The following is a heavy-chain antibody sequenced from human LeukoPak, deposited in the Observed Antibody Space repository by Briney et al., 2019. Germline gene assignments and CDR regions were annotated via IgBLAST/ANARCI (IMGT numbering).Heavy chain of an antibody. J-gene: IGHJ4*02. CDR3: ARSVYDSSGYNSSNLDY. D-gene: IGHD3-22*01. CDR2: INHSGST. V-gene: IGHV4-34*01. CDR1: GGSFSGYY. Sequence: SETLSLTCAVYGGSFSGYYWSWIRQPPGKGLEWIGEINHSGSTNYNPSLKSRVTISVDTSKNQFSLKLSSVTAADRAVYYCARSVYDSSGYNSSNLDYWGQGTLVTVSS.